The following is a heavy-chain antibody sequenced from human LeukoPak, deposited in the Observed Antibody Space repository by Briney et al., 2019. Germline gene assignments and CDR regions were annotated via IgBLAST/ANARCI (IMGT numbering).Heavy chain of an antibody. J-gene: IGHJ6*02. D-gene: IGHD3-3*01. Sequence: SETLSLTCAVYGGSFSGYYWSWIRQPPGKGLEWIGEINHSGSTNYNPSLKSRVTISVDTSKNQFSLKLSSVTAADTAVYYCARDLVGDFWSGQYGMDVWGQGTTVTVSS. CDR3: ARDLVGDFWSGQYGMDV. CDR1: GGSFSGYY. CDR2: INHSGST. V-gene: IGHV4-34*01.